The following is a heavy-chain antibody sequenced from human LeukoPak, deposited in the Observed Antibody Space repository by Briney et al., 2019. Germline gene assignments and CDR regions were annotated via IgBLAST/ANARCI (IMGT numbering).Heavy chain of an antibody. Sequence: ASVKVSCKASGYTFTSYGISWVRQAPGQGLEWMGWISGYNGNTNYAQKLQGRVTMTTDTSTSTAYMELRSLRSDDTAVYYCARDSAVAGTGSRSFDYWGQGTLVTVSS. J-gene: IGHJ4*02. CDR3: ARDSAVAGTGSRSFDY. CDR2: ISGYNGNT. CDR1: GYTFTSYG. V-gene: IGHV1-18*01. D-gene: IGHD6-19*01.